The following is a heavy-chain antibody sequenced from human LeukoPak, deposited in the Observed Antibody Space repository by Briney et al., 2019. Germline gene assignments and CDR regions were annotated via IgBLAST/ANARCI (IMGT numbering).Heavy chain of an antibody. V-gene: IGHV3-23*01. J-gene: IGHJ4*02. CDR3: ARDRVGLYSSGWYRGYFDY. Sequence: GGSLRLSCAASGFTFSSYAMSWVRQAPGKGLEWVSAISGSGGSTYYADSVKGRFTISRDNSKNTLYLQMNSLRAEDTAVYYCARDRVGLYSSGWYRGYFDYWGQGTLVTVSS. CDR1: GFTFSSYA. CDR2: ISGSGGST. D-gene: IGHD6-19*01.